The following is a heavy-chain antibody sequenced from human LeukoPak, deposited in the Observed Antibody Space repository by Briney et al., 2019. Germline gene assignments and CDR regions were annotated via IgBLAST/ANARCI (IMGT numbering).Heavy chain of an antibody. V-gene: IGHV4-59*11. CDR1: GASISSHY. CDR2: ISYSGIT. D-gene: IGHD2-15*01. CDR3: ASRAHCSGGSCYGNWFDP. J-gene: IGHJ5*02. Sequence: SETLSLTCTVSGASISSHYWSWIRQSPGKGLEWIGYISYSGITNYNPSLKSRVTISVDTSKNHFSLRLSSVTAADTAVYYCASRAHCSGGSCYGNWFDPWGQGTPVTVSS.